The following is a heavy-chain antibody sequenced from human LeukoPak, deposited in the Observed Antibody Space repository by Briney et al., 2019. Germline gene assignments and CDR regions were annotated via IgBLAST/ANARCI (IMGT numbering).Heavy chain of an antibody. CDR2: ISTGGGST. CDR3: AKAIIYDFWGGHYCLNFDY. Sequence: PGGSLRLSCAASGFSFTSYAMSWVRQAPGKGLEWVSAISTGGGSTYYADSVKGRFTISRDNSKNTLSLQLNSLRAEDTAVYYCAKAIIYDFWGGHYCLNFDYWGQGTLVTVSS. V-gene: IGHV3-23*01. D-gene: IGHD3-3*01. CDR1: GFSFTSYA. J-gene: IGHJ4*02.